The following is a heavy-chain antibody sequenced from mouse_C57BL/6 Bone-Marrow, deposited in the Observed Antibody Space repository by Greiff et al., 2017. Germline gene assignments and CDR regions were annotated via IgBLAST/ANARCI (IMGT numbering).Heavy chain of an antibody. CDR1: GYTFTSYW. CDR2: IHPNSGST. D-gene: IGHD3-2*02. Sequence: QVQLQQPGAELVKPGASVKLSCKASGYTFTSYWMHWVKQRPGQGLEWIGMIHPNSGSTNYNEKFKSKATLTVDKSSSTAYMQLSSLTSEDSAVYYCASCSSGYVFAYWGQGTLVTVSA. J-gene: IGHJ3*01. V-gene: IGHV1-64*01. CDR3: ASCSSGYVFAY.